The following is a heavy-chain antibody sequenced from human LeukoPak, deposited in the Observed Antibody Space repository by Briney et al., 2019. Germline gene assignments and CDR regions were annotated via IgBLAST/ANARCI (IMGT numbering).Heavy chain of an antibody. CDR2: IYYSGST. D-gene: IGHD1-1*01. CDR1: GGSISRYY. CDR3: ARPRRTRYNMYYFDY. V-gene: IGHV4-59*01. J-gene: IGHJ4*02. Sequence: PSETLSLTCTVSGGSISRYYGSWVRQPPGKGREGIGDIYYSGSTNKNPSLKSRVTISVDTSKNQFSLKLSSVTAADTAVYYCARPRRTRYNMYYFDYWGQGTLVTVSS.